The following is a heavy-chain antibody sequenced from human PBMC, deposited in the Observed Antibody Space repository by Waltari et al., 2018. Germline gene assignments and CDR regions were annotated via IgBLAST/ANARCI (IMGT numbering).Heavy chain of an antibody. CDR1: GFTFSSYW. D-gene: IGHD3-3*01. CDR2: IKQDGSEK. Sequence: EVQLVESGGGLVQPGGSLRLSCAASGFTFSSYWMSWVRQAPGKGLGWVANIKQDGSEKYYVDSVKGRFTISRDNAKNSLYLQMNSLRAEDTAVYYCARAIPAYYDFWSGLGVDPWSQGTLVTVSS. V-gene: IGHV3-7*01. J-gene: IGHJ5*02. CDR3: ARAIPAYYDFWSGLGVDP.